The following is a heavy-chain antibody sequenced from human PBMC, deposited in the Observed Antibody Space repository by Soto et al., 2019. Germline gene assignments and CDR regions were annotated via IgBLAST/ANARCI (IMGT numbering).Heavy chain of an antibody. V-gene: IGHV3-7*01. Sequence: PGGSLRLSCAASGFVFRTYWMSWVRQVPGKGLEWVANIKEDGSEANYVDSVKGRFAVSRDKDTNSLYLQLNSLTPEDTAVYYCARSRRQWFGGTSSYYFDFWGQGTLVTVSS. J-gene: IGHJ4*02. D-gene: IGHD3-10*01. CDR3: ARSRRQWFGGTSSYYFDF. CDR1: GFVFRTYW. CDR2: IKEDGSEA.